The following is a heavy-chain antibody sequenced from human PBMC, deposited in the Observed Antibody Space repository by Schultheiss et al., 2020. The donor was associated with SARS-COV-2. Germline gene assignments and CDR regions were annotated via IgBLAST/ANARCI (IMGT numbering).Heavy chain of an antibody. CDR1: GGSIRSGESY. CDR2: IYHTGST. V-gene: IGHV4-30-4*02. D-gene: IGHD5-24*01. Sequence: SETLSLTCTVSGGSIRSGESYWSWVRQHPGKGLEWIGYIYHTGSTYYNPSLKSRVTISVDTSKNQFSLKLSSVTAADTAVYYCARAERRWLQLNGWYFDLWGRGTLVTVSS. CDR3: ARAERRWLQLNGWYFDL. J-gene: IGHJ2*01.